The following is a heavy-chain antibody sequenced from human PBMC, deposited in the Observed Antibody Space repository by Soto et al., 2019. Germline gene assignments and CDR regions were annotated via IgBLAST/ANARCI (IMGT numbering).Heavy chain of an antibody. J-gene: IGHJ3*02. CDR1: GGSISSYY. V-gene: IGHV4-59*01. Sequence: ETLSLTCTVSGGSISSYYWTWIRQPPGKGLEWIGYIYYSGSTNYNPSLKSRVTISVDTSKNQFSLKLSSVTAADTAVYYCARRVTMVRGVIMIDAFDIWGQGTMVTVSS. CDR2: IYYSGST. CDR3: ARRVTMVRGVIMIDAFDI. D-gene: IGHD3-10*01.